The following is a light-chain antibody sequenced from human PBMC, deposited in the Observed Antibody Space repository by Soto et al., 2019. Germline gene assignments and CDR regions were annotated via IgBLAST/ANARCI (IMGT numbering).Light chain of an antibody. CDR2: LNSDGSH. V-gene: IGLV4-69*01. J-gene: IGLJ2*01. CDR1: SGHSSYA. CDR3: QPWGTGIQV. Sequence: QPVLTQSPSASASLGASVKLTCTLSSGHSSYAIAWHQQQPEKGPRYLMKLNSDGSHSKGDGIPDRFSGSSSGAERYLTIPSLQSGGEADYYCQPWGTGIQVFGGGTKLTVL.